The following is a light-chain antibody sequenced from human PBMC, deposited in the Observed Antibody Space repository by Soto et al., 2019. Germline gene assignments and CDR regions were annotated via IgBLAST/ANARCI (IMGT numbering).Light chain of an antibody. V-gene: IGKV1-5*01. CDR1: HSIRDC. Sequence: DIPMTQSPSTLSASVGDSLTITCRASHSIRDCLAWYQQKPWKAPHLLLYDASNLESGVPSRFSGSGSGTEFTLTISSLRPHDFATYYFQQYDSYPLTFGGGTRVEIK. J-gene: IGKJ4*01. CDR2: DAS. CDR3: QQYDSYPLT.